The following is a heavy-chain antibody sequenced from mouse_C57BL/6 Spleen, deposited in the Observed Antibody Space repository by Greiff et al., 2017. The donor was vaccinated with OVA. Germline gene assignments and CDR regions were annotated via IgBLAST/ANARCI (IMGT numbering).Heavy chain of an antibody. CDR2: ISDGGSYT. J-gene: IGHJ3*01. CDR1: GFTFSSYA. D-gene: IGHD2-4*01. V-gene: IGHV5-4*01. Sequence: EVQLVESGGGLVKPGGSLKLSCAASGFTFSSYALSWVRQTPEKRLEWVATISDGGSYTYYPDNVKGRFTISRDNAKNNLYLQMSHLKSEDTAMDYCARDRDDYDGSWFAYWGQGTLVTVSA. CDR3: ARDRDDYDGSWFAY.